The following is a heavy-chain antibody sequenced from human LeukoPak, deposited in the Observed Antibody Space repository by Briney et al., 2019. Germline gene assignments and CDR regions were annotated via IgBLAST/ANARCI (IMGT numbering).Heavy chain of an antibody. V-gene: IGHV1-69*05. J-gene: IGHJ4*02. CDR1: GGTFSSYA. CDR2: IIPIFGTA. Sequence: SVKVSCKASGGTFSSYAISWVRQAPGQGLEWMGGIIPIFGTANYAQKFQGRVTITTDESTSTAYMELSSLRSEDTAVYYCARVGPLLYPLDYWGQGTLVTVSS. CDR3: ARVGPLLYPLDY. D-gene: IGHD2-2*02.